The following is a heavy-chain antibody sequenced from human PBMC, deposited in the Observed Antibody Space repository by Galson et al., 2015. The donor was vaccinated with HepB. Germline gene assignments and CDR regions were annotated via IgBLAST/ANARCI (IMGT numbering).Heavy chain of an antibody. V-gene: IGHV1-8*01. CDR2: MNPYSGDT. J-gene: IGHJ6*02. CDR1: GGTFSRNA. CDR3: ARGWGDSGDYVSYGMDV. D-gene: IGHD4-17*01. Sequence: SVKVSCKASGGTFSRNAISWARQATGQGLEWIGWMNPYSGDTDYAQNFQGRVRVTRNTAIGTAYMELSSLRSEDTAVYSCARGWGDSGDYVSYGMDVWGQGTTVPVSS.